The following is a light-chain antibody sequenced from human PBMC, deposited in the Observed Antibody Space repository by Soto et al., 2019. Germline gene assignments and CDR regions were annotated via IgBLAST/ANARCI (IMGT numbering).Light chain of an antibody. CDR3: QQLNSYPPWT. J-gene: IGKJ1*01. Sequence: DVQLTQSPSFLSASVGDRLTITCRASQDISSYLAWYQQKPGKAPKLLINSASTLHSGGPLRFSGSGSGTEFTLTTSGLQPEDFATYYCQQLNSYPPWTFGQGTKVEIK. CDR2: SAS. CDR1: QDISSY. V-gene: IGKV1-9*01.